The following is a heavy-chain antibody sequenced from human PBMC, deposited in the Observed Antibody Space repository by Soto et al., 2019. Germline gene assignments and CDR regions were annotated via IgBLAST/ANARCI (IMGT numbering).Heavy chain of an antibody. V-gene: IGHV1-18*01. CDR3: ARDYPWSRGNYYYYYLDV. J-gene: IGHJ6*03. Sequence: GASVKVSCKASGYTFTSYGISWVRQAPGQGLEWMGWISAYNGNTNYAQKLQGRVTMTTDTSTSTAYMELRSLRSDDTAVYYCARDYPWSRGNYYYYYLDVWGKGTTVTVSS. D-gene: IGHD1-26*01. CDR2: ISAYNGNT. CDR1: GYTFTSYG.